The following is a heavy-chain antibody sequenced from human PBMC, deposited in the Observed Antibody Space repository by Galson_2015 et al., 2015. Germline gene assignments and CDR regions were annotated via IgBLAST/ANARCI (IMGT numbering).Heavy chain of an antibody. V-gene: IGHV3-33*01. CDR2: IWYDGSKK. J-gene: IGHJ4*02. CDR3: ARYGSGWYKDY. CDR1: GFTFSSYS. Sequence: SLRLSCAASGFTFSSYSMHWVRQAPGKGLEWVAVIWYDGSKKFYADSVKGRFTISRDNSKNTLSLQMNNLRAEDTAVYYCARYGSGWYKDYWGQGTLVTVSS. D-gene: IGHD6-19*01.